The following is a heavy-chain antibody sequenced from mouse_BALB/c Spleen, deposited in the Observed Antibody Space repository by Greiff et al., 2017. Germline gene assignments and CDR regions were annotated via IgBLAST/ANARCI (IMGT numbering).Heavy chain of an antibody. CDR1: GYSITSGYY. D-gene: IGHD2-14*01. Sequence: EVQLQESGPGLVKPSQSLSLTCSVTGYSITSGYYWNWIRQFPGNKLEWMGYISYDGSNNYNPSLKNRISITRDTSKNQFFLKLNSVTTEDTATYYCARDDYRYWYFDVWGAGTTVTVSS. V-gene: IGHV3-6*02. CDR2: ISYDGSN. J-gene: IGHJ1*01. CDR3: ARDDYRYWYFDV.